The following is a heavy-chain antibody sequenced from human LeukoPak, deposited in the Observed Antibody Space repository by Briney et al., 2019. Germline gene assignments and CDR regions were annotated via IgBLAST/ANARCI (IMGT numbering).Heavy chain of an antibody. CDR2: ISSSSSYI. Sequence: GGSLRLSCAASGFTFSSYSTNWARQPPGKGLEWVSSISSSSSYIYYADSVKGRFTISRDNAKNSLYLQMNSLKTGDTAVYYCARGPSGYHNTGGQGTLVTVSS. J-gene: IGHJ4*02. D-gene: IGHD5-12*01. CDR3: ARGPSGYHNT. CDR1: GFTFSSYS. V-gene: IGHV3-21*03.